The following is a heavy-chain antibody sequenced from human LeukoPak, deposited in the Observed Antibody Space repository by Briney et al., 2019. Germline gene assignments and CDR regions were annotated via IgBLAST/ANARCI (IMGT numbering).Heavy chain of an antibody. J-gene: IGHJ5*02. V-gene: IGHV3-21*01. CDR3: ARARFLEWFDP. CDR2: ISSISTYI. Sequence: PGGSLRLSCAASGFTFDEYGMGWVRQAPGKGREWVSCISSISTYIYYADSGKGRFTTARANDKSSLYLQMNSLRAEDTDVYYCARARFLEWFDPWGQGNLVTVS. D-gene: IGHD3-3*01. CDR1: GFTFDEYG.